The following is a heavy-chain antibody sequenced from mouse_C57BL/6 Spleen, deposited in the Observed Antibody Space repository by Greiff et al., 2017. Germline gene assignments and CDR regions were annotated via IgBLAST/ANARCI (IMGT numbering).Heavy chain of an antibody. CDR1: GYTFTSYW. V-gene: IGHV1-52*01. D-gene: IGHD2-4*01. J-gene: IGHJ4*01. CDR3: ARYKYDYDCYYAMDY. Sequence: QVQLQQPGAELVRPGSSVKLSCKASGYTFTSYWMHWVKQRPIQGLEWIGNIDPSDSETHYNQKFKDKATLTVDKSSSTSYMQLSSLTSEDSAVYYCARYKYDYDCYYAMDYWGQGTSVTVSS. CDR2: IDPSDSET.